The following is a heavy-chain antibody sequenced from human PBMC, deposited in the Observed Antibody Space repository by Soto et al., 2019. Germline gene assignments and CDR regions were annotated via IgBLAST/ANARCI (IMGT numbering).Heavy chain of an antibody. V-gene: IGHV5-51*01. CDR2: IYPGDSDT. Sequence: SLKISCEASGYTFTYYWIAWVRQMPEKGLEWMGIIYPGDSDTRYSPSFQGQVTISADKSISTAYLQWSSLKASDTAMYYCARHGRDGDIYYFDYWGQGTLVTVSS. CDR3: ARHGRDGDIYYFDY. D-gene: IGHD1-1*01. J-gene: IGHJ4*02. CDR1: GYTFTYYW.